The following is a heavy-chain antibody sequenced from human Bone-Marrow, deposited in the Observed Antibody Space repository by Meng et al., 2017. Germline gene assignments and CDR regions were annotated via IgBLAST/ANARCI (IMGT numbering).Heavy chain of an antibody. Sequence: QVPLQQWGAGLLKPSETLSLPCAVYGGSFSGYYWSWIRQPPGKGLEWIGEINHSGSTNYNPSLKSRVTISVDTSKNQFSLKLSSVTAADTAVYYCARGTRPLLFQHWGQGTLVTVSS. V-gene: IGHV4-34*01. J-gene: IGHJ1*01. CDR2: INHSGST. CDR1: GGSFSGYY. D-gene: IGHD1-1*01. CDR3: ARGTRPLLFQH.